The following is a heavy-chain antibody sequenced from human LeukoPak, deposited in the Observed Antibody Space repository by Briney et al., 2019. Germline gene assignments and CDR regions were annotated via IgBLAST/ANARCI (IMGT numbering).Heavy chain of an antibody. CDR2: IYYSGST. Sequence: SQTLSLTCTVSGGSISSGDYYWSWIRQPPGKGLEWIGYIYYSGSTYYNPSLKSRVTISVDTSKNQFSLKLSSVTAADTAVYYCASLPRTRNGWFGPWGQGTLVTVSS. J-gene: IGHJ5*02. CDR1: GGSISSGDYY. D-gene: IGHD1-14*01. CDR3: ASLPRTRNGWFGP. V-gene: IGHV4-30-4*01.